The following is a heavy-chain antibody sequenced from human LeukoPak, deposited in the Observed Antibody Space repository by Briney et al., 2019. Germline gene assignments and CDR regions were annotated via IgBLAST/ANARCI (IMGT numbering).Heavy chain of an antibody. CDR3: ARNYGSGSYSDY. CDR1: GGSISSYY. CDR2: IYYSGST. Sequence: SETLSLTCTVSGGSISSYYWSWIRQPPGKGLEWIGYIYYSGSTNHNPSLKSRVTISVDTSKNQFSLKLSSVTAADTAVYYCARNYGSGSYSDYWGQGTLVTVSS. D-gene: IGHD3-10*01. V-gene: IGHV4-59*01. J-gene: IGHJ4*02.